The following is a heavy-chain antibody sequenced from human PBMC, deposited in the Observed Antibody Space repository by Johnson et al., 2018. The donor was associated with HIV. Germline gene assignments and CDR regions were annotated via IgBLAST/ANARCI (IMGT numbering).Heavy chain of an antibody. CDR2: ISYDGSNK. Sequence: QVQLVESGGGVVQPERSLRLSCAASEFSFSSYAMHWVRQAPGKGLEWVAVISYDGSNKYYADSVKGRFTISRDNSKSTLYLQMNSLRAEDTAVYYCANGPIKYSRSSRGGAFEIWGQGTTVIVSS. J-gene: IGHJ3*02. D-gene: IGHD6-6*01. CDR1: EFSFSSYA. V-gene: IGHV3-30-3*01. CDR3: ANGPIKYSRSSRGGAFEI.